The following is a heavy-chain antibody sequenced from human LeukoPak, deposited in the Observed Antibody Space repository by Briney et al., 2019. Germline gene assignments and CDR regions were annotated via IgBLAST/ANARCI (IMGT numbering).Heavy chain of an antibody. D-gene: IGHD3-22*01. V-gene: IGHV1-2*02. J-gene: IGHJ3*02. CDR3: ARHSAGTTMRTAFDI. CDR2: INPNSGGT. CDR1: GYTFTGYY. Sequence: ASVKVSCKASGYTFTGYYMHWVRQAPGQGLEWMGWINPNSGGTNYAQKFQGRVTMTRDTSISTAYMELSRLRSDDTAVYYCARHSAGTTMRTAFDIWGQGTMVTVSS.